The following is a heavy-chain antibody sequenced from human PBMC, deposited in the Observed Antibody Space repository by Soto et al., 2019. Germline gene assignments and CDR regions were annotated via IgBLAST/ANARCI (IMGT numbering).Heavy chain of an antibody. CDR1: GFSLGEYA. Sequence: GGSLRLSCTASGFSLGEYAMSWFRLAPGKGLEWVGYIRSKSFGGTTEYAASVKGRFTISRDDSKSIVYLQMDSLETEDTAVYYCARRQYLDYWGQGILVTVSS. V-gene: IGHV3-49*03. J-gene: IGHJ4*02. CDR3: ARRQYLDY. CDR2: IRSKSFGGTT.